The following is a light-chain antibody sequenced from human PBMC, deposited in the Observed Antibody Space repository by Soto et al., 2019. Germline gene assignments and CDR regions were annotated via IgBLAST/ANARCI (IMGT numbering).Light chain of an antibody. Sequence: QSVLTQPPSVSGAPGQRVTISCTGSSSNIGPGYDVHWYQQLPGTAPKLLIYGNKNRPSGVPDRFSGSKSGTSASLVITGLQAEDEGDYYCSSYTSSSPWVFGGGTKLTVL. CDR3: SSYTSSSPWV. CDR2: GNK. CDR1: SSNIGPGYD. J-gene: IGLJ3*02. V-gene: IGLV1-40*01.